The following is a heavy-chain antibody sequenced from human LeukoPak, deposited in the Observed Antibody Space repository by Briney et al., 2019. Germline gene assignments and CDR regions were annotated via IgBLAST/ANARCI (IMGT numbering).Heavy chain of an antibody. Sequence: PGGSLRLSCAASGFTFSDYYMSWIRQAPGKGLEWVSYISNSGSTIYYADSVKGRFTVSRDNSKNTLYLQMNSLRPEDTSVYYCAKDQKLQPFHYWGQGTLVTVSS. J-gene: IGHJ4*02. D-gene: IGHD2-15*01. V-gene: IGHV3-11*04. CDR2: ISNSGSTI. CDR3: AKDQKLQPFHY. CDR1: GFTFSDYY.